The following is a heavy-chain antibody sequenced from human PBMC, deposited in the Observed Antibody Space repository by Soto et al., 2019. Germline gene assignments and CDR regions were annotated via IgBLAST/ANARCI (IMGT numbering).Heavy chain of an antibody. CDR1: GFTFSDYY. D-gene: IGHD3-16*02. Sequence: GGSLRLSCAASGFTFSDYYMSWIRQAPGKGLEWVSYISSSGSTIYYADSVKGRFTISRDNAKNSLYLQMNGLRAEDTAVYYCARGQSRGELSLYHPFDYWGQGTLVTVSS. J-gene: IGHJ4*02. CDR3: ARGQSRGELSLYHPFDY. V-gene: IGHV3-11*01. CDR2: ISSSGSTI.